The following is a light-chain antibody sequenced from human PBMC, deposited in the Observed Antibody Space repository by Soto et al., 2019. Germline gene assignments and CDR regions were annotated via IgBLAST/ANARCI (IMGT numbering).Light chain of an antibody. Sequence: QSVLTQPTSASGSPGQSVTISCTGTSSDVGGYNYVSWYQQYPGKVPKLMVYEVNKRPSGVPDRFSGSKSGNTASLTVSGLKAEYEADYYCTSYAGGNNVFGTGTKLTVL. V-gene: IGLV2-8*01. CDR3: TSYAGGNNV. J-gene: IGLJ1*01. CDR1: SSDVGGYNY. CDR2: EVN.